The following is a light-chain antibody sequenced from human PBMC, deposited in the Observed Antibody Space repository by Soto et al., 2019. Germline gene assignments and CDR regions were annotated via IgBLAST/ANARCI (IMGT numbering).Light chain of an antibody. CDR1: QSVSSN. CDR3: QQYNNWHSIT. Sequence: EIVITQSPATLSVSPGERATLSCSASQSVSSNLAWYQQKPGQAPRLPIYGASTRATGIPGRFSGSGSGTEFTLTISSLQSEDFAVYACQQYNNWHSITFGQGTRLEIK. CDR2: GAS. V-gene: IGKV3-15*01. J-gene: IGKJ5*01.